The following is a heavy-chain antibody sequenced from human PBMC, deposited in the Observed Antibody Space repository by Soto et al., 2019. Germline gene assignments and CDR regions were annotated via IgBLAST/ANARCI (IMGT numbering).Heavy chain of an antibody. CDR2: IYYSGST. CDR3: ARYIVVSYYYGMDV. V-gene: IGHV4-59*01. J-gene: IGHJ6*02. D-gene: IGHD2-15*01. Sequence: QVQLQESGPGLVKPSETLSLTCTVSGGSISSYYWSWIRQPPGKGLEWIGYIYYSGSTNYNPSLKSRVTISVDTSKNQFSLKLSSVTAADTAVYYCARYIVVSYYYGMDVWGQGTTVTVSS. CDR1: GGSISSYY.